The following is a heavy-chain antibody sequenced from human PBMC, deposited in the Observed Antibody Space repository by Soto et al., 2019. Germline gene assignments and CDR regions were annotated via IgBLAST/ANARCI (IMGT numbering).Heavy chain of an antibody. CDR3: ARGQGEYCTGGSCYANYYYSGMGV. CDR2: ISAYDGHT. D-gene: IGHD2-15*01. V-gene: IGHV1-18*01. Sequence: ASVKVSCKASGYTFTSYGITWVRQAPGQGLEWVGWISAYDGHTSSAQKLQDRVTMTTDTSTSTAYMDLRSLKSDDSAVYYCARGQGEYCTGGSCYANYYYSGMGVWGQGTTVTV. J-gene: IGHJ6*02. CDR1: GYTFTSYG.